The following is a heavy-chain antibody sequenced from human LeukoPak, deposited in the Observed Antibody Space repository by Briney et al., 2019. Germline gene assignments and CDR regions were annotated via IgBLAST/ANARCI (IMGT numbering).Heavy chain of an antibody. CDR1: GYTFTSYD. D-gene: IGHD2-2*01. Sequence: ASVKVSCKASGYTFTSYDINWVRQATGQGLEWMGWMNPKSGNTGYAQKFQGRVTMTRNTSISTAYMELSSLRSEDTAVYYCARLGGYCSSTSNCGYYMDVWGKGTTVTVSS. J-gene: IGHJ6*03. CDR2: MNPKSGNT. V-gene: IGHV1-8*01. CDR3: ARLGGYCSSTSNCGYYMDV.